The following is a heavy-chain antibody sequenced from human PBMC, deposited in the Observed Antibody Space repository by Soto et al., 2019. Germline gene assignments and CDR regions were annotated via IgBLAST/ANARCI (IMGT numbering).Heavy chain of an antibody. D-gene: IGHD2-21*02. CDR1: GFIFSSSA. CDR2: ISGSGGSI. Sequence: EVQLLDSGGGLVQPGGALRLSCSASGFIFSSSAMNWVRQAPGKGVEWVSAISGSGGSIYYADSVKGRFTISRDNSKTTLYLQMDSLRAEDTAVYYCAKGGGDSLRYGMDVWGQGTTVTVSS. J-gene: IGHJ6*02. CDR3: AKGGGDSLRYGMDV. V-gene: IGHV3-23*01.